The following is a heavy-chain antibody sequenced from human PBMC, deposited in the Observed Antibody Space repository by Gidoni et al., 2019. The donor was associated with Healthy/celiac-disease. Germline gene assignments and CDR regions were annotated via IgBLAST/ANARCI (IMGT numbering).Heavy chain of an antibody. CDR1: GGSISSSSYY. J-gene: IGHJ6*02. Sequence: QLQLQESGPGLVKPSETLSLTCTVSGGSISSSSYYWGWIRQPPGKGLEWIGSIYYSGSTYYNPSLKSRVTISVDTSKNQFSLKLSSVTAADTAVYYCARMNYYDSSGYYYYYYYGMDVWGQGTTVTVSS. CDR2: IYYSGST. CDR3: ARMNYYDSSGYYYYYYYGMDV. V-gene: IGHV4-39*01. D-gene: IGHD3-22*01.